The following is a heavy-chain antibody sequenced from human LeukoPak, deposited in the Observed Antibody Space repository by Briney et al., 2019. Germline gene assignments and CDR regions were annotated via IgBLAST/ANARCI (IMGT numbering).Heavy chain of an antibody. J-gene: IGHJ6*03. Sequence: GGSLRLSCAASGFTFSSYSMNWVRQAPGKGLEWVSSISSSSSYIYYADSVKGRFTISRDNAKNSLYLQMNSLRAEDTAVYYCARDLREYYYYMDVWGKGTTVTVSS. CDR2: ISSSSSYI. CDR3: ARDLREYYYYMDV. CDR1: GFTFSSYS. V-gene: IGHV3-21*01.